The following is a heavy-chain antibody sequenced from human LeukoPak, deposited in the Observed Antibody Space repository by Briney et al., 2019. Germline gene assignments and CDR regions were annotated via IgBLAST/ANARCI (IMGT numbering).Heavy chain of an antibody. J-gene: IGHJ3*02. CDR1: GFNFSNYW. D-gene: IGHD6-13*01. CDR3: ARDRGISSSWFGNDAFDI. CDR2: IKQDGSEK. Sequence: GGSLRLSCAASGFNFSNYWMSWVRQAPGKGLEWVVNIKQDGSEKYYVDSVKGRFTISRDNAKNSLYLQMNSLRAEDTAVYYCARDRGISSSWFGNDAFDIWGQGTMVTVSS. V-gene: IGHV3-7*01.